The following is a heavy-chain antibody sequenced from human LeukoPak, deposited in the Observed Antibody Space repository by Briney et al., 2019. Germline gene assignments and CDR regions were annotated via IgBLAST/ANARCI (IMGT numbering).Heavy chain of an antibody. CDR1: GFTFNNYW. Sequence: GESLKISCAASGFTFNNYWMSWVRQAPGKGLEWVANIKQDGRQRVYVDSVEGRFTISRDNAENSLYLQMNSLRAEDTAVYYCARIGVINPDYWGQGTLVIVSS. CDR2: IKQDGRQR. D-gene: IGHD2-21*01. J-gene: IGHJ4*02. CDR3: ARIGVINPDY. V-gene: IGHV3-7*01.